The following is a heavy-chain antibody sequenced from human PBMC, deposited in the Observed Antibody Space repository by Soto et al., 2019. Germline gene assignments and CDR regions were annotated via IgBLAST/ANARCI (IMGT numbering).Heavy chain of an antibody. V-gene: IGHV3-23*01. Sequence: GGSLRLSCAASGFSFSSYAMSWVRQAPGKGLEWVSSISYGGGSKNYADSVRVRFTIARERSKKTLYLHMISLRAEDTAVYYCAKEYCGVHCALDXWGQGALVTVSX. CDR3: AKEYCGVHCALDX. CDR2: ISYGGGSK. D-gene: IGHD2-21*02. CDR1: GFSFSSYA. J-gene: IGHJ4*02.